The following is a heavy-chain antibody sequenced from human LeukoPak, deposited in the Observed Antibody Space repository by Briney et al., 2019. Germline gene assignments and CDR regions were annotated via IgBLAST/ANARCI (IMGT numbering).Heavy chain of an antibody. CDR3: ARFSQYYDSTTHYLDY. D-gene: IGHD3-22*01. Sequence: SETLSLTCNVSGGSISSYYWSWIRQPPGKGLEWIGYIYYSGSTNYNPSLKTRVTISVDTSKNQFSLRVNSVSAADTAVYYCARFSQYYDSTTHYLDYWGQGILVTVSS. CDR1: GGSISSYY. V-gene: IGHV4-59*08. CDR2: IYYSGST. J-gene: IGHJ4*02.